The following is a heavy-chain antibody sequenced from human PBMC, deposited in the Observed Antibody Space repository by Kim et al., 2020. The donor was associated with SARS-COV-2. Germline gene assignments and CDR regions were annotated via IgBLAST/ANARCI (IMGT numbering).Heavy chain of an antibody. CDR3: AKDMSAGDGIAAALTSDAFDI. V-gene: IGHV3-9*01. D-gene: IGHD6-13*01. J-gene: IGHJ3*02. Sequence: GGSLRLSCAASGFTFDDYAMHWVRQAPGKGLEWVSGISWNSGSIGYADSVKGRFTISRDNAKNSLYLQMNSLRAEDTALYYCAKDMSAGDGIAAALTSDAFDIWGQGTMVTVSS. CDR2: ISWNSGSI. CDR1: GFTFDDYA.